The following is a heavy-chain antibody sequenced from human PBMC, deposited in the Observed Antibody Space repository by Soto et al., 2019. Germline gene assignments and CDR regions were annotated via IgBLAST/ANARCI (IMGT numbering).Heavy chain of an antibody. CDR2: IYYSGST. J-gene: IGHJ4*02. V-gene: IGHV4-59*01. CDR1: GGSISSYY. CDR3: ARGLAQFAS. Sequence: QVQLQESGPGLEKPSETLSLTCTVSGGSISSYYWSWIRQPPGKGLEWIGYIYYSGSTNYNPSLKSRVTISVDTSKNQFSLKLSSVTAADTAVYYCARGLAQFASWGQGTLVTVSS.